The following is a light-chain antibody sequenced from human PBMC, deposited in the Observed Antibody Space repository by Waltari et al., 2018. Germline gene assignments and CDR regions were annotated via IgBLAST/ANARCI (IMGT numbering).Light chain of an antibody. CDR2: TTN. CDR1: SCSVSTTHH. CDR3: ALYMGSGVHWV. J-gene: IGLJ3*02. Sequence: QTVVTQEPSFSVSPGGAVTLTCGLSSCSVSTTHHPRWYQQTPGQAPRTLIYTTNTRSSGVPDRFSGSILGNKAALTITGAQADDESDYYCALYMGSGVHWVFGGGTKLTVL. V-gene: IGLV8-61*01.